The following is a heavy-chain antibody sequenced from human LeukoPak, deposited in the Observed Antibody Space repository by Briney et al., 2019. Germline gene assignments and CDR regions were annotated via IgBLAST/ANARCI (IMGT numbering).Heavy chain of an antibody. Sequence: ASVKVSCKASGYTFTSYGISWVRQAPGQGLEWMGWISAYNGNTNYAQKLQGRVTMTTDTSTSTAYMELRSLRSDDTAVYYCARDVSYYHYYYGMDVCGQGTTVTVSS. CDR3: ARDVSYYHYYYGMDV. V-gene: IGHV1-18*01. CDR2: ISAYNGNT. J-gene: IGHJ6*02. CDR1: GYTFTSYG. D-gene: IGHD3-10*01.